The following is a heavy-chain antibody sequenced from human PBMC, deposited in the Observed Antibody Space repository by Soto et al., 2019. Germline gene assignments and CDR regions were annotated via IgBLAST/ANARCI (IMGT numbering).Heavy chain of an antibody. J-gene: IGHJ4*02. D-gene: IGHD6-13*01. CDR3: ARGVAAAGTAYFDY. CDR1: GGSVSSGSYY. V-gene: IGHV4-61*01. Sequence: QVQLQEPGPGLVKPSETLSLTCTVSGGSVSSGSYYWSWIRQPPGKGLEWIGYIYYSGSTNYNPSLKSRVTISVDTSKNQFSLKLSSVTAADTAVYYCARGVAAAGTAYFDYWGQGTLVTVSS. CDR2: IYYSGST.